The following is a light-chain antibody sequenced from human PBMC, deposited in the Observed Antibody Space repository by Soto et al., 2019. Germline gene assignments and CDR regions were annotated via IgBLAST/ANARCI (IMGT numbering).Light chain of an antibody. CDR2: DAS. V-gene: IGKV3-11*01. CDR3: QQRSTWPSWT. J-gene: IGKJ1*01. Sequence: EIVFTQSPATLSLSPGERATLSCRASQSVSSYLAWYQQKPGQAPRLLIYDASNRATDIPARFSGIGSWTDFTLTISSQEPEDFAVYYCQQRSTWPSWTFGQGGKVEIK. CDR1: QSVSSY.